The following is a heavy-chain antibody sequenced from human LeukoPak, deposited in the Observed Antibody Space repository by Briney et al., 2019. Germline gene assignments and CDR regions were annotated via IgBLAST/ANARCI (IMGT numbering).Heavy chain of an antibody. J-gene: IGHJ4*02. CDR1: GYTFTSYD. V-gene: IGHV1-8*01. Sequence: SVKVSCRASGYTFTSYDMNGVRQPTGQELEWMGWMNPNSGNTGYSQKFQGRVTMTRNTSISTAYMGLSSLRSEDTAVYYCARGGVRGVGGTHFWGQGTLVTVSS. CDR2: MNPNSGNT. D-gene: IGHD3-10*01. CDR3: ARGGVRGVGGTHF.